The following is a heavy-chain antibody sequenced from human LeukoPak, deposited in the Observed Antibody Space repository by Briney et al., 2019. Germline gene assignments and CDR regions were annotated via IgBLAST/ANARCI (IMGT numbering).Heavy chain of an antibody. Sequence: PSQTLSLTCTVSGGSISSGSYYWSWIRQPAGKGLEWIGYVYYSGSTSYNPSLKSRVTMSVDTSNNQFSLRLDSVTAADTAVYFCARGDTSGWAHYFDSWGQGTLVTVSS. J-gene: IGHJ4*02. CDR3: ARGDTSGWAHYFDS. CDR1: GGSISSGSYY. CDR2: VYYSGST. D-gene: IGHD6-19*01. V-gene: IGHV4-61*10.